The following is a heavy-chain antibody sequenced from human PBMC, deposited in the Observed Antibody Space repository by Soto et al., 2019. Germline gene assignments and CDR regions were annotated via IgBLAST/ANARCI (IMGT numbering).Heavy chain of an antibody. Sequence: QITLKESGPSPVKPTQTLTVTCTFSGFSLSNSGAGEDWIRQPPGKALEWLALIYGDNDKRYSPSLKTRLTITKDTSKNQVVLTMTNMDPVDTATYYCAHCTLHDYGDYDPGTSHVFDSWGQGTLFTVSS. J-gene: IGHJ4*02. V-gene: IGHV2-5*02. CDR1: GFSLSNSGAG. CDR2: IYGDNDK. D-gene: IGHD4-17*01. CDR3: AHCTLHDYGDYDPGTSHVFDS.